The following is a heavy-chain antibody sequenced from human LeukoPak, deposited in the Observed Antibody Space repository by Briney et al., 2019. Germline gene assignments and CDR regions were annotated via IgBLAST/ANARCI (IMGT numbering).Heavy chain of an antibody. CDR2: IAYDGSST. D-gene: IGHD2-21*02. Sequence: GGSLRLSCAASGFTFSNYAIHCVRQAPGKGLEWVAVIAYDGSSTVYADSVKGRFTISRDNSKNTLYLQMNSLRTEDTAVYYCARGPSTAAKYGMDVWGRGTAVTVSS. V-gene: IGHV3-30*04. CDR1: GFTFSNYA. J-gene: IGHJ6*02. CDR3: ARGPSTAAKYGMDV.